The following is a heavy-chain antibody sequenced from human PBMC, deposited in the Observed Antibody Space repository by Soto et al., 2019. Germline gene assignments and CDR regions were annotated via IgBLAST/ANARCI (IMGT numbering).Heavy chain of an antibody. CDR3: AHMQIQLWPSYYYYGMDV. J-gene: IGHJ6*02. Sequence: HPGGSLRLSCAASGFTFSSYAMSWVRQAPGKGLEWVSAISGSGGSTYYADSVKGRFTISRDNSKNTLYLQMNSLRAEDTAVYYCAHMQIQLWPSYYYYGMDVWGQGTTVTVSS. D-gene: IGHD5-18*01. V-gene: IGHV3-23*01. CDR2: ISGSGGST. CDR1: GFTFSSYA.